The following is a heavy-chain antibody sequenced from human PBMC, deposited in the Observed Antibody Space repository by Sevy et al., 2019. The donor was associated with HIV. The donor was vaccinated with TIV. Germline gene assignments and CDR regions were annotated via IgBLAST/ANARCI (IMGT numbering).Heavy chain of an antibody. D-gene: IGHD5-12*01. J-gene: IGHJ3*02. CDR1: GFTFNDYA. Sequence: GGSLRLSCVASGFTFNDYAMHWVRQAPGKGLEWVSGITCNGSNKDYADSVKGRFTISRDNAKNSLYLQMNSLRDEDTAVYYCARVASSVVNDAFDIWGQGTMVTVSS. CDR3: ARVASSVVNDAFDI. CDR2: ITCNGSNK. V-gene: IGHV3-30-3*01.